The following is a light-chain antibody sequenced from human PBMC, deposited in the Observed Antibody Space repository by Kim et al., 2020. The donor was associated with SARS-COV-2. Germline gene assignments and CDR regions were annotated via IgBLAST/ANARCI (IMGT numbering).Light chain of an antibody. J-gene: IGKJ2*01. CDR1: QSVTRH. CDR3: QQYSNWPPYT. Sequence: TQSPATVSVSPGERATLSCTASQSVTRHLAWYQQKPGQPPRLLIYDTSTRATGIPARFKGSGSGTEFTLTISSLQSEDCAVYYCQQYSNWPPYTFGQGTKLEI. CDR2: DTS. V-gene: IGKV3-15*01.